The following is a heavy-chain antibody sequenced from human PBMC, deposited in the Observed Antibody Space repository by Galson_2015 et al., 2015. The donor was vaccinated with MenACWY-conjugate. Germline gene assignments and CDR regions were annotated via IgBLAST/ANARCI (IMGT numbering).Heavy chain of an antibody. Sequence: SLRLSCAASGFTFRGYWLSWVRQAPGPGLEWVANLPQAGSEKNYVDSVKGRFTLSRDNAKNSLYLQMNSLRAEDTDVYYCARDYSSGWYGREDWFDPWGQGSLVTVSS. J-gene: IGHJ5*02. CDR1: GFTFRGYW. CDR3: ARDYSSGWYGREDWFDP. D-gene: IGHD6-19*01. CDR2: LPQAGSEK. V-gene: IGHV3-7*03.